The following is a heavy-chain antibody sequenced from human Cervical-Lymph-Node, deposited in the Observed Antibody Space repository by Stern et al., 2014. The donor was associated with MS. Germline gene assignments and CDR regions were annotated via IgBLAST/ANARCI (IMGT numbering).Heavy chain of an antibody. CDR1: GFTFDDYA. V-gene: IGHV3-9*01. J-gene: IGHJ4*02. CDR3: AKDINLRGTYYFDY. D-gene: IGHD2-15*01. CDR2: ISWNSGNI. Sequence: EVQLVASGGGLVQPGRSLRLSCAASGFTFDDYAMHWVRQAPGKGLEWVSGISWNSGNIGYADSVKGRFTISRDNAKNSLYLQMNSLRAEDTALYYCAKDINLRGTYYFDYWGQGTLVTVSS.